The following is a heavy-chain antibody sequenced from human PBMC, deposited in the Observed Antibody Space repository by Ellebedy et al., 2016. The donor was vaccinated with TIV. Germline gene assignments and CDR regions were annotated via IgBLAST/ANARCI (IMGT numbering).Heavy chain of an antibody. Sequence: GESLKISCAASGLTFSNNAMSWVRQAPGKGLEWVSAISDSGSTTYYADSVKGRFTISRDNSKGTVDLQMNSLRVEDTAVYFCAKDRTPGDGYWVFDDWGQGTLVTVSA. J-gene: IGHJ4*02. CDR3: AKDRTPGDGYWVFDD. CDR2: ISDSGSTT. D-gene: IGHD5-18*01. V-gene: IGHV3-23*01. CDR1: GLTFSNNA.